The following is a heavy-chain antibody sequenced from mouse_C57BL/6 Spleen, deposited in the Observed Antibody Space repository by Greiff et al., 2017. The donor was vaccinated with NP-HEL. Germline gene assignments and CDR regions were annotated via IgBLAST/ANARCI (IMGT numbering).Heavy chain of an antibody. Sequence: QVQLQQSGAELVRPGASVTLSCKASGYTFTDYEMHWVKQTTVHGLEWLGAIDPETGGTAYNQKFTGTAILAADKSSSTAYSELRSLTSEYSAVYYCTRRGYYYGSSYLYYAMDYWGQGTSVTVSS. J-gene: IGHJ4*01. CDR2: IDPETGGT. D-gene: IGHD1-1*01. V-gene: IGHV1-15*01. CDR1: GYTFTDYE. CDR3: TRRGYYYGSSYLYYAMDY.